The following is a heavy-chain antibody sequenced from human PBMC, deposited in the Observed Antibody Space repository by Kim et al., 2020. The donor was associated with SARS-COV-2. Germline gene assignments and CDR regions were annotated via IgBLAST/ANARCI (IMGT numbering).Heavy chain of an antibody. J-gene: IGHJ4*02. Sequence: SVKGRLTISRDNAKNSLYLQMNSLRAEDTALYYCAKDIERGAGYSYGSVYWGQGTLVTVSS. CDR3: AKDIERGAGYSYGSVY. D-gene: IGHD5-18*01. V-gene: IGHV3-9*01.